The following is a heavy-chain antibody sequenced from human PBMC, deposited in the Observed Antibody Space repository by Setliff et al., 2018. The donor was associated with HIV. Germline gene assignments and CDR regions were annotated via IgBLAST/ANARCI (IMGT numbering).Heavy chain of an antibody. Sequence: GASVKVSCKASGYTFTSYAMNWVRQAPGQGLEWMGWINTNTGNPTYAQGFTGRFVFSLDTSVSTAYLQISSLKAEDTAVYYCARDPLYYDFWSGSHFDYWGQGTLVTVS. CDR2: INTNTGNP. CDR3: ARDPLYYDFWSGSHFDY. D-gene: IGHD3-3*01. CDR1: GYTFTSYA. J-gene: IGHJ4*02. V-gene: IGHV7-4-1*02.